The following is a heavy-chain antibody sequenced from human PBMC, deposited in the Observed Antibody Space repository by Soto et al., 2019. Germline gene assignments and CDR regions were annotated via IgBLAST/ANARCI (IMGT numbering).Heavy chain of an antibody. Sequence: SETLSLTCTVSGGSISSYYWSWVRQPPGKGLEWIGYIFHSGSTNFDPSLKSRVTISLDTSKNQFSLKLGSVTAADTAVYFCAGDYDSSGSPTIPDAFDIWGQGTMVTVS. J-gene: IGHJ3*02. V-gene: IGHV4-59*01. CDR3: AGDYDSSGSPTIPDAFDI. CDR1: GGSISSYY. CDR2: IFHSGST. D-gene: IGHD3-22*01.